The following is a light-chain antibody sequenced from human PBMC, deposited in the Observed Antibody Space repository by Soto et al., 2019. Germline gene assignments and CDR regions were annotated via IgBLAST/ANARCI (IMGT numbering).Light chain of an antibody. Sequence: QSVLTQPASVSGSPGQSITISCTGTSSDVGGYNYVSWYQQYPGKAPNLMIYEVSNRPSGVSNRFSGSKSGNTASLTISGLQAEDEADYYCISYTSSSTLVFGTGTKLTVL. CDR3: ISYTSSSTLV. V-gene: IGLV2-14*01. CDR2: EVS. CDR1: SSDVGGYNY. J-gene: IGLJ1*01.